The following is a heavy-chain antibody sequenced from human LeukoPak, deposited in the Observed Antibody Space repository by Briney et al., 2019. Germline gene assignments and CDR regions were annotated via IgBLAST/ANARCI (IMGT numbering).Heavy chain of an antibody. CDR3: ARCLMGELTPFDY. Sequence: ASVKVSSKASVYTFTSYYMHWVRQAPGQGLEWMGIINPSGGSTSYAQKFQGRVTMTRDTSTSTVYMELSSLRSEDTAVYYCARCLMGELTPFDYWGQGTLVTVSS. CDR1: VYTFTSYY. D-gene: IGHD3-16*01. V-gene: IGHV1-46*01. CDR2: INPSGGST. J-gene: IGHJ4*02.